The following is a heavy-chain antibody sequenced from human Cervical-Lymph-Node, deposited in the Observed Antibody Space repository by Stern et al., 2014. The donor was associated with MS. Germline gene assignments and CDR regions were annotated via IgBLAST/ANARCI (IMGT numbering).Heavy chain of an antibody. CDR3: ARPPPRRKWDDPNYGMDV. J-gene: IGHJ6*02. CDR1: GYTFTNNW. V-gene: IGHV5-51*03. D-gene: IGHD1-1*01. CDR2: IYPDDSDI. Sequence: EVQLVESGAEVKKPGESLKISCKGSGYTFTNNWIAWVRQMPGKGLEWMGIIYPDDSDIRYSPSLQGPVTISADKSISTAYLTWSSLKAADSAVYYCARPPPRRKWDDPNYGMDVWGQGTTVTVSS.